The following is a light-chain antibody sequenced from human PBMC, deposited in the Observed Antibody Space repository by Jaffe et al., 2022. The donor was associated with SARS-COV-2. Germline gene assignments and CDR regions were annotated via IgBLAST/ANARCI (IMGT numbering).Light chain of an antibody. J-gene: IGLJ3*02. CDR3: STWDDRLNGWV. V-gene: IGLV1-44*01. CDR1: SSSIGSNT. Sequence: QSVLTQPSSASGTPGQTVNIACSGSSSSIGSNTVNWYQHLPGTAPKLLIHSSFQRPSGVPDRFSGSKSGTSASLAISGLQSEDEADYYCSTWDDRLNGWVFGGGTKVTVL. CDR2: SSF.